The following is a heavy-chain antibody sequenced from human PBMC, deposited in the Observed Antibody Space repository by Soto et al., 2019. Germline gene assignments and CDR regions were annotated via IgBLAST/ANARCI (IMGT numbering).Heavy chain of an antibody. D-gene: IGHD4-17*01. CDR3: ARDTRLRP. Sequence: QVQLVQSGAEVKKPGSSVKVSCKASGGTFSSYTISWVRQAPGQGLEWMGRIIHIHGIANDAQKFQGRVTITADKSTNTAYMELSRLRTEDTALYYCARDTRLRPWGKGNMVTVSS. V-gene: IGHV1-69*08. CDR2: IIHIHGIA. J-gene: IGHJ5*02. CDR1: GGTFSSYT.